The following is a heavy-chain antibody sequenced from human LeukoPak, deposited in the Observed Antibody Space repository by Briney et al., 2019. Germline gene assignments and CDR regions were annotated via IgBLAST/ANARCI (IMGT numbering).Heavy chain of an antibody. CDR2: ISPDGSTT. J-gene: IGHJ4*02. CDR3: AKGLVPDY. CDR1: GFTFSSYW. V-gene: IGHV3-74*01. Sequence: PGGSLRLSCAASGFTFSSYWMHWVRQAPGKGLVWVSRISPDGSTTGHADSVKGRFTTSRDNAKNTLFLQMNSLRAEDTAVYYCAKGLVPDYWGQGTLVTVSS. D-gene: IGHD6-19*01.